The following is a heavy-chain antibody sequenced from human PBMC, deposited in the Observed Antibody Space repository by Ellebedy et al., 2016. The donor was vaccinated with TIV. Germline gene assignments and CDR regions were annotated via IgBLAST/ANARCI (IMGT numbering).Heavy chain of an antibody. D-gene: IGHD3-10*01. Sequence: GESLKISXAASGFTFSDYYMSWIRQAPGKGLEWVSYISSSGSTIYYADSVKGRFTISRDNAKNSLYLQMNSLRAEDTAVYYCARVPRAGWFGEPNYGMDVWGQGTTVTVSS. V-gene: IGHV3-11*01. CDR2: ISSSGSTI. CDR1: GFTFSDYY. CDR3: ARVPRAGWFGEPNYGMDV. J-gene: IGHJ6*02.